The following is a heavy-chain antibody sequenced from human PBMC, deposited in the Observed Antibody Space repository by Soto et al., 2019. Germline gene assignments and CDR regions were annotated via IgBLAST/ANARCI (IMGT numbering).Heavy chain of an antibody. Sequence: PGESLKISCKGSGYTFTNYWIGWVRQMPGKGLEWVGLIYPGDSDTRYSPSFQGQVTTSADKSISTAYLQWSSLKASDTAMYDCATPCSSDWPHVWGQGKMVTVSS. V-gene: IGHV5-51*01. CDR3: ATPCSSDWPHV. D-gene: IGHD6-19*01. CDR2: IYPGDSDT. CDR1: GYTFTNYW. J-gene: IGHJ3*01.